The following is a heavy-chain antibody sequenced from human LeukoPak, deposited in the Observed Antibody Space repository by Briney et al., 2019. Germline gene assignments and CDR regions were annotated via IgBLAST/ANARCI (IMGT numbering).Heavy chain of an antibody. Sequence: SETLSLTCAVSGGSISSGGYYWSWIRQHPGKGLEWIGYIYYSGSTYYNPSLKSRVTISVDTSKNQFSLKLSSVTAADTAVYYCAGSNGWPYYYYGMDVWGQGTTVTVSS. V-gene: IGHV4-31*11. CDR2: IYYSGST. D-gene: IGHD6-19*01. CDR3: AGSNGWPYYYYGMDV. CDR1: GGSISSGGYY. J-gene: IGHJ6*02.